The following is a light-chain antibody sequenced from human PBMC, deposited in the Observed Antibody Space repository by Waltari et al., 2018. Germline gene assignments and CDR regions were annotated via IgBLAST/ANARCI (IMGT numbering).Light chain of an antibody. CDR3: QQRRNWPLT. Sequence: VLTQSPDILSFSPGERATLPCRASQSVGTYFAWYQQRPGQSPRLLIYAASYRATGIPARFSGSGSETDFTLTISSLQPEDFAVYYCQQRRNWPLTFGGGTRVQI. V-gene: IGKV3-11*01. J-gene: IGKJ4*01. CDR1: QSVGTY. CDR2: AAS.